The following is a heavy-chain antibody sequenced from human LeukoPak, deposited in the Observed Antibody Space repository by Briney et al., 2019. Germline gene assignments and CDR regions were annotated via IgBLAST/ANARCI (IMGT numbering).Heavy chain of an antibody. V-gene: IGHV1-3*01. CDR3: AYRMGCSSTSCYNWAFDI. D-gene: IGHD2-2*01. J-gene: IGHJ3*02. Sequence: ASVKVSCKASGYTFTSYAMHWVRQAPGQRLEWMGWINAGNGNTKYSQKFQGRVTITRDTSASTAYMELSSLRSEDTAVYYCAYRMGCSSTSCYNWAFDIWGQGTMVTVSS. CDR1: GYTFTSYA. CDR2: INAGNGNT.